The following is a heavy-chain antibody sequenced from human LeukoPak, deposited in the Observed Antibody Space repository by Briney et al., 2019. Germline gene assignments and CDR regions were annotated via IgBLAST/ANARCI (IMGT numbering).Heavy chain of an antibody. CDR3: PRGLTAVP. D-gene: IGHD2-21*02. CDR1: GGSFSGYY. CDR2: INHSGST. Sequence: SETLSLTCAVYGGSFSGYYWSWIRQPPGKGREWIGEINHSGSTNYNPSLKSRVTISVDKSKNQFSLKPGSVTAADTAVYYCPRGLTAVPWGQGTLVTVSS. V-gene: IGHV4-34*01. J-gene: IGHJ4*02.